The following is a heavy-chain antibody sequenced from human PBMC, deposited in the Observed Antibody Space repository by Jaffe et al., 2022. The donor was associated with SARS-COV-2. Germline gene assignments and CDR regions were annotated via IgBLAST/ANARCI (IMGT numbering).Heavy chain of an antibody. J-gene: IGHJ6*03. Sequence: EVQLVESGGGLVQPGGSLKLSCAASGFTFSGSAMHWVRQASGKGLEWVGRIRSKANSYATAYAASVKGRFTISRDDSKNTAYLQMNSLKTEDTAVYYCTRIGKYCSSTSCYFLGDLDYYYYYMDVWGKGTTVTVSS. V-gene: IGHV3-73*02. CDR2: IRSKANSYAT. CDR3: TRIGKYCSSTSCYFLGDLDYYYYYMDV. CDR1: GFTFSGSA. D-gene: IGHD2-2*01.